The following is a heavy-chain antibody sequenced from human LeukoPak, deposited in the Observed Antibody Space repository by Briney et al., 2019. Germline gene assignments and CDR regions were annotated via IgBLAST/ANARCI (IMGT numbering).Heavy chain of an antibody. CDR1: GGSISSSSYY. J-gene: IGHJ3*02. CDR2: VFHDGSP. Sequence: PSETLSFTCTVSGGSISSSSYYWGWIRQPPGKGLEWIGEVFHDGSPNYNPSFRGRVTILVDKSKNQFSLNLGSLTAADTAMYYCARDPNIVSAVTLRAFDIWGQGTMVSVSS. D-gene: IGHD5/OR15-5a*01. CDR3: ARDPNIVSAVTLRAFDI. V-gene: IGHV4-39*07.